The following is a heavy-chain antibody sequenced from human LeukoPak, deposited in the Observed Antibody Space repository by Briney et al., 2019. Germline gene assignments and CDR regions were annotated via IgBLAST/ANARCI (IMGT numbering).Heavy chain of an antibody. D-gene: IGHD3-22*01. CDR3: ARAGRGYYDSSGYYPFDY. CDR2: INSDGSST. J-gene: IGHJ4*02. CDR1: GFTFSSYW. Sequence: PGGSLRLSCAASGFTFSSYWMHWVRQAPGKGLVWVSRINSDGSSTSYADSVKGRFTISRDNAKNTLYLQMNSLRAEDTAVYYCARAGRGYYDSSGYYPFDYWGQGTLVTVPS. V-gene: IGHV3-74*01.